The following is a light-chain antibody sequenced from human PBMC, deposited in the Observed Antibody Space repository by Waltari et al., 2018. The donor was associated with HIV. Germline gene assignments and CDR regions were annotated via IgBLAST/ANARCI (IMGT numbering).Light chain of an antibody. CDR2: LGS. V-gene: IGLV3-21*04. CDR3: QIWDSASDHVI. CDR1: NLGSKP. Sequence: SYVLTQPPSVSVAPGVTAKITCSGDNLGSKPAHWSQQSPGQAPLLVIFLGSDRPSGIPERFSGSKSGNTATLTITRVEAGDEAEYHCQIWDSASDHVIFGGGTKLTVL. J-gene: IGLJ2*01.